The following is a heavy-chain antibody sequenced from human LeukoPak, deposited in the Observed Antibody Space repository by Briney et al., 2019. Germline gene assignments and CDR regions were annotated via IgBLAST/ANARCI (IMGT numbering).Heavy chain of an antibody. CDR3: ARGRNEPADYYDSSGYFY. J-gene: IGHJ4*02. Sequence: ASVKVSCKASGYTSTGYYMHWVRQAPGQGLEWMGWINPNSGGTNYAQKFQGRVTMTRDTSISTAYMELSRLRSDDTAVYYCARGRNEPADYYDSSGYFYWGQGTLVTVSS. CDR2: INPNSGGT. D-gene: IGHD3-22*01. V-gene: IGHV1-2*02. CDR1: GYTSTGYY.